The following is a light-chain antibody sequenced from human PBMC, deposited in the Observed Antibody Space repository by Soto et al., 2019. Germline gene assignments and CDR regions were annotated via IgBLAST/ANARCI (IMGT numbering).Light chain of an antibody. V-gene: IGLV3-21*04. CDR1: NIGSKS. Sequence: SYELTQPPSVSVAPGKTARITCGGNNIGSKSVHWYQQKPGQATVLVIYYDSDRPSGIPERFSGSNSGNTATLTISRVEAGDEADYYCQVWDSSSDPHVVFGGGTKLTVL. CDR3: QVWDSSSDPHVV. J-gene: IGLJ2*01. CDR2: YDS.